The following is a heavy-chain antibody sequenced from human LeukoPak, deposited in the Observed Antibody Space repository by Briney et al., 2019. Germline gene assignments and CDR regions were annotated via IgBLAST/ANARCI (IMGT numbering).Heavy chain of an antibody. CDR1: GGSISGFY. Sequence: SETLSLTCTVSGGSISGFYWTWIRQPPGKGLEWIGYIYYSGSTNYNPSLKSRVTISVDTSKNQFSLKLSSVTAADTAVYYCALQYGYGSGSYWFDPWGQGTLVTVSS. V-gene: IGHV4-59*01. CDR2: IYYSGST. J-gene: IGHJ5*02. D-gene: IGHD3-10*01. CDR3: ALQYGYGSGSYWFDP.